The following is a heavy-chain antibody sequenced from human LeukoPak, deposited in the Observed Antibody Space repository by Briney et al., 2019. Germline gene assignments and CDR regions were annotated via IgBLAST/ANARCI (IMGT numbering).Heavy chain of an antibody. CDR1: GGSISSYY. CDR2: ISPSGIS. V-gene: IGHV4-4*09. D-gene: IGHD2-2*01. J-gene: IGHJ2*01. Sequence: SETLSLTCTVSGGSISSYYWSWIRQPPGKGLEWIGSISPSGISYYNPSLKSRVTISVDTSKNQFSLELSSVTAADTAVYHCARVGEIVVVPVSYQWYFDLWGRGTLVTVSS. CDR3: ARVGEIVVVPVSYQWYFDL.